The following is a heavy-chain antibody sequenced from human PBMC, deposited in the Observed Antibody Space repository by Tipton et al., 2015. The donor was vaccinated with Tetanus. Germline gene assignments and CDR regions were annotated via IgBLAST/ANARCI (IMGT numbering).Heavy chain of an antibody. D-gene: IGHD4-17*01. CDR1: GFIFGDYA. CDR2: IRSKADGGTT. CDR3: PRGDYGDFPDYYGVDV. J-gene: IGHJ6*02. V-gene: IGHV3-49*04. Sequence: SLRLSCTASGFIFGDYAMSWVRQAPGKGLEWVGFIRSKADGGTTEYAASVKGRFTISRDDSKSIAYLQMNSLKTEDTAVYYCPRGDYGDFPDYYGVDVWGQGTTVAVSS.